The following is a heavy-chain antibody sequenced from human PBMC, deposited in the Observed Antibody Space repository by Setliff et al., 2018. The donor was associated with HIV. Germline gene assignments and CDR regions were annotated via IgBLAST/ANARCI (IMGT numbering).Heavy chain of an antibody. J-gene: IGHJ4*02. CDR2: IYTSGRT. CDR3: ARVGWDYYDSSGVGEFDY. CDR1: GGSISSGSYY. V-gene: IGHV4-61*09. D-gene: IGHD3-22*01. Sequence: SETLSLTCTVSGGSISSGSYYWSWIRQPAGKGLEWIGHIYTSGRTYYNPSLKSRVTISVDTSKNQFSLKLSSVTAADTAVYYCARVGWDYYDSSGVGEFDYWGQGTLVTVSS.